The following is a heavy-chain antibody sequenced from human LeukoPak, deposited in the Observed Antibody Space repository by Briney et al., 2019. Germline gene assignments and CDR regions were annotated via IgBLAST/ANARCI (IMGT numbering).Heavy chain of an antibody. CDR3: ARVPPVLIGDPFDI. CDR2: ISGYNGNT. CDR1: GYTFTSYG. D-gene: IGHD3-22*01. Sequence: ASVEVSCKAFGYTFTSYGFSWVRQAPGQGLELMGWISGYNGNTNYAQKFQGRVTMTTDTSTSTAYLELRSLTSDDTAVYYCARVPPVLIGDPFDIWGQGTMISVSA. J-gene: IGHJ3*02. V-gene: IGHV1-18*01.